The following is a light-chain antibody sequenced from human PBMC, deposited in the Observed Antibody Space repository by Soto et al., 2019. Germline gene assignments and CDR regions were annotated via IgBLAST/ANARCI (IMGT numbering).Light chain of an antibody. Sequence: EIVLTQSPGTLSLSPGERATLSCRASQSVSSTYLAWYQQKPGQAPRLLIYGASNRATGIPDRFSGSGSGTDFTLTISRLEPEDFAVYYCQQYGGSRWTFGQVTTVDI. CDR1: QSVSSTY. V-gene: IGKV3-20*01. CDR2: GAS. CDR3: QQYGGSRWT. J-gene: IGKJ1*01.